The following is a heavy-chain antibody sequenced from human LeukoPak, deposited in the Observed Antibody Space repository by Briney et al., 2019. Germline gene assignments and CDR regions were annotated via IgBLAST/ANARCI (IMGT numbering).Heavy chain of an antibody. V-gene: IGHV1-24*01. CDR2: FDPDEGET. D-gene: IGHD5-24*01. CDR3: VTNLDMPTGT. Sequence: GSVKVSCKVSGYTLTELSMHWVRQAPGKGLEWMGRFDPDEGETIYAQKFQGRVSMTEDTSTDTAYMQLSSLRSEDTAVYYCVTNLDMPTGTWGQGTLVTVSS. J-gene: IGHJ4*02. CDR1: GYTLTELS.